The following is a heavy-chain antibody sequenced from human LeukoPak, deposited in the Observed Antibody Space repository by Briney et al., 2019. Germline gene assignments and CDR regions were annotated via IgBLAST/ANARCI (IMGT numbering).Heavy chain of an antibody. CDR2: ISWNSGSI. CDR1: GFTFDDYA. J-gene: IGHJ4*02. Sequence: GGSLRLSCAASGFTFDDYAMHWVRQAPGKGLEWVSGISWNSGSIGYADSVKGRFTISRDNAKNTLYLQMNSLRAEDTAVYYCAKETSYWGQGTLVTVSS. V-gene: IGHV3-9*01. CDR3: AKETSY.